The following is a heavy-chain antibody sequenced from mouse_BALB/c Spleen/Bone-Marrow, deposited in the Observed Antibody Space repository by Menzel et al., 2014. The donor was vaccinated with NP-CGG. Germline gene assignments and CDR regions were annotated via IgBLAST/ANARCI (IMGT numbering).Heavy chain of an antibody. CDR3: ARRDGCDCCFDC. CDR1: GYTFTDYN. D-gene: IGHD2-2*01. CDR2: INPNYDST. V-gene: IGHV1-18*01. J-gene: IGHJ2*01. Sequence: VQLKQSGAELVKPGASVKISCKASGYTFTDYNMDWVKQSHGKSLEWIGDINPNYDSTSYNQKFKGKATLTVDKSSSTTYMGLRSLTSEDTAVYYCARRDGCDCCFDCWGQGATLTVSS.